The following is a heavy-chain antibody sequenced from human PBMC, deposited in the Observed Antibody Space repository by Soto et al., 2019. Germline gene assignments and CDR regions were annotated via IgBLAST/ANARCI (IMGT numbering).Heavy chain of an antibody. CDR2: IFSSGGT. Sequence: QLQLQASGPGLVKPSETLSLTCTVSGGSISGYYWSWIRQPPGKGLEWFGYIFSSGGTNYNPSLNSRLTISVDTSKNQCALKLSSVTAADTALYYCARVASSGWSPDYCCRGTMVTVSS. CDR1: GGSISGYY. J-gene: IGHJ4*02. D-gene: IGHD6-19*01. V-gene: IGHV4-59*01. CDR3: ARVASSGWSPDY.